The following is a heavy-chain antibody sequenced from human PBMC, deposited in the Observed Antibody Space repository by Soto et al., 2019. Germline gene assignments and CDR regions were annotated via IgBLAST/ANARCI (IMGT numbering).Heavy chain of an antibody. V-gene: IGHV3-13*01. CDR2: IGTAGDT. CDR1: GFTFSSYD. J-gene: IGHJ4*02. Sequence: PGGSLRLSCAASGFTFSSYDMHWVRQATGKGLEWVSAIGTAGDTYYPGSVKGRFTISRENAKNSLYLQVNSLRAGDTAVYYCARGPYGSGSPIAPSYFDYWGQGTLVTVSS. CDR3: ARGPYGSGSPIAPSYFDY. D-gene: IGHD3-10*01.